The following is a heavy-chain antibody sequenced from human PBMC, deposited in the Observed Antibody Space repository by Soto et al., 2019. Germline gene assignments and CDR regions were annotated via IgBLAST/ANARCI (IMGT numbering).Heavy chain of an antibody. D-gene: IGHD3-22*01. CDR2: IYPGDSDT. CDR3: ARPPPYHYSSGYFAVV. CDR1: GYSFTGYW. V-gene: IGHV5-51*01. J-gene: IGHJ4*02. Sequence: GESLKISCKGSGYSFTGYWIGWVRQMPGKGLEWMGIIYPGDSDTRYSPSFQGQVTISADKSISTAYLQWSSLKASDTAMYYCARPPPYHYSSGYFAVVWGQGTLVTVSS.